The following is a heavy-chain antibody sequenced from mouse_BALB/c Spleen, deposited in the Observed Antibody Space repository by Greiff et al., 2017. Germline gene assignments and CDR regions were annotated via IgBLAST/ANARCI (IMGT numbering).Heavy chain of an antibody. V-gene: IGHV5-4*02. CDR3: ARGYDLYAMDY. D-gene: IGHD2-3*01. Sequence: EVKLEESGGGLGKPGGSLKLSCAASGFTFSGYYMYWVRQTPEKRLEWVATISDGGSYTYYPDSVKGRFTISRDNAKNNLYLQMSSLKSEDTAMYYCARGYDLYAMDYWGQGTSVTVSS. J-gene: IGHJ4*01. CDR1: GFTFSGYY. CDR2: ISDGGSYT.